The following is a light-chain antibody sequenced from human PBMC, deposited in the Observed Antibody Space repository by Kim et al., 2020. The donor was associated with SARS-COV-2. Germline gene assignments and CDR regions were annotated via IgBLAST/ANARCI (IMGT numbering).Light chain of an antibody. CDR3: QQYATFSLT. CDR1: QSLSSW. Sequence: ASVGDRVTITCRASQSLSSWLAWYQQKPGKAPKLLIYRASGLQNGVPSRFSGSGSGTEFTLTISNLQPDDFASYYCQQYATFSLTFGGGTKVDIK. CDR2: RAS. V-gene: IGKV1-5*03. J-gene: IGKJ4*01.